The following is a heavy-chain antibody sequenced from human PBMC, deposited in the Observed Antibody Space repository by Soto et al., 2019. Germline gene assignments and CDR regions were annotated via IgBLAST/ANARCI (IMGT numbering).Heavy chain of an antibody. D-gene: IGHD2-2*01. CDR1: GGSISSYY. CDR3: AGTNIVLVPDAWYFDL. Sequence: SETLSLTCTVSGGSISSYYWSWIRQPPGKGLEWIGYIYYSGSTNYNPSLKSRVTISVDTSKNQFSLKLSSVTAADTAVYYCAGTNIVLVPDAWYFDLWGRGTLVTVSS. V-gene: IGHV4-59*08. CDR2: IYYSGST. J-gene: IGHJ2*01.